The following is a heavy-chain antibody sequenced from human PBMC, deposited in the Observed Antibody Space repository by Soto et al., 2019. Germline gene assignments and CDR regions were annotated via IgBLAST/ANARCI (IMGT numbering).Heavy chain of an antibody. CDR1: AFMFSSYS. CDR3: PTMRYFFEF. J-gene: IGHJ4*02. CDR2: ITGSGDKT. Sequence: GSLRLSCAATSAFMFSSYSMSWVRQTPGKGLEWVSAITGSGDKTYYADSVEGRFTISRDNSKDTHYLQMSSLRAEDTAIYYCPTMRYFFEFWGQGTLVTVSS. V-gene: IGHV3-23*01. D-gene: IGHD2-2*01.